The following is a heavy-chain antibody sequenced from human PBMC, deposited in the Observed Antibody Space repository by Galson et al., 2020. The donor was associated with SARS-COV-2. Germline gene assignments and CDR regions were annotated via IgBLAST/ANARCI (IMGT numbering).Heavy chain of an antibody. CDR2: ISGSGGST. CDR1: EFTFNSYA. D-gene: IGHD3-10*01. J-gene: IGHJ4*02. Sequence: GGSLRLSCATSEFTFNSYAMSWVRQAPGKGLEWVSSISGSGGSTYYADSVKGRFTISRDNSKNTLYLQMDSLRVYDTAMYYCARASGSYYLGYYDYWGQGTLVPVSS. V-gene: IGHV3-23*01. CDR3: ARASGSYYLGYYDY.